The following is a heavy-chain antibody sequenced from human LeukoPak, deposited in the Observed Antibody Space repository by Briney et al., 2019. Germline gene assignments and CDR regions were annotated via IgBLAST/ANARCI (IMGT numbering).Heavy chain of an antibody. J-gene: IGHJ3*02. Sequence: ASVKVSCKASGYTFTAYYMHWVRQAPGQGLEWMGWINPNSGGTNYAQKFQGRVTMTRDTSISTAYMELSRLRSDDTAVYYCARDCYDSSGFGAFDIWGQGTMVTVSS. CDR1: GYTFTAYY. D-gene: IGHD3-22*01. CDR3: ARDCYDSSGFGAFDI. V-gene: IGHV1-2*02. CDR2: INPNSGGT.